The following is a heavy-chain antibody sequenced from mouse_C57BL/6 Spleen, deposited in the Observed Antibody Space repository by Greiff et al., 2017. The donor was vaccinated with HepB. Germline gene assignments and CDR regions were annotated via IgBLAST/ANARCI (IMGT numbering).Heavy chain of an antibody. V-gene: IGHV14-4*01. Sequence: VQLQQSGAELVRPGASVKLSCTASGFNIKDDYMHWVKQRPEQGLEWIGWIDPENGDTEYASKFQGKATITADTSSNTAYLELSSLTSEDTAVYYCTFTVPDYWGQGTTLTVSS. J-gene: IGHJ2*01. CDR2: IDPENGDT. D-gene: IGHD1-1*01. CDR3: TFTVPDY. CDR1: GFNIKDDY.